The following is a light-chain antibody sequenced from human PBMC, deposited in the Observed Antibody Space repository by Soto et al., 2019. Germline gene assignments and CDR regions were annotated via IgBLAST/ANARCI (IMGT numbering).Light chain of an antibody. CDR1: QGISSY. V-gene: IGKV1-8*01. CDR2: AAS. J-gene: IGKJ1*01. CDR3: QQRSNWPQT. Sequence: AIRMTQSPSSLSASTGDRVTITCRASQGISSYLAWYQQKPGKAPKLLIYAASTLQSGVPSRFSGSGSGTDFTLTISCLQSEEFATYYCQQRSNWPQTFGQGTKVEIK.